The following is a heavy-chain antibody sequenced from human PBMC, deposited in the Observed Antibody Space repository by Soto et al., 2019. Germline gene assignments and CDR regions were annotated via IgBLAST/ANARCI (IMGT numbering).Heavy chain of an antibody. CDR1: GGSISSSNW. Sequence: QVQLQESGPGLVKPSGTLSLTCAVSGGSISSSNWWSWVRQPPGKGLEWIGEIYHSGSTNYNPSLKRRATMSVDKSENQFLRKLSFVPAADTAVYFWESDLQWLVLTRAFDIWGQGAIVTVS. D-gene: IGHD6-19*01. J-gene: IGHJ3*02. V-gene: IGHV4-4*02. CDR3: ESDLQWLVLTRAFDI. CDR2: IYHSGST.